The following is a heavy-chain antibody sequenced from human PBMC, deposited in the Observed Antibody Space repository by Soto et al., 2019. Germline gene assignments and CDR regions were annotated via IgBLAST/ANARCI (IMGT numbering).Heavy chain of an antibody. V-gene: IGHV3-30-3*01. CDR1: GFTFSSYA. D-gene: IGHD6-19*01. CDR2: ISYDGSNK. CDR3: ARDKSPYSSGWHNRHFDY. J-gene: IGHJ4*02. Sequence: QVQLVESGGGVVQPGRSLRLSCAASGFTFSSYAMHWVRQAPGKGLEWVAVISYDGSNKYYADSVKGRFTISRDNSKNNLYLQMNSLRAEDTAVYYCARDKSPYSSGWHNRHFDYWGKGTLVTVSS.